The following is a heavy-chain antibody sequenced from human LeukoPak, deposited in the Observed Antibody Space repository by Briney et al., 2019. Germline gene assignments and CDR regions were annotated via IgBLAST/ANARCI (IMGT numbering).Heavy chain of an antibody. CDR1: GGSISSYY. Sequence: SETLSLTCTVSGGSISSYYWSWIRQPPGKGLEWIGYIYYSGSTNYNPSPKSRVTISVDTSKNQFSLKLSSVTAADTAVYYCARDPGLDDYGDYNWFDPWGQGTLVTVSS. J-gene: IGHJ5*02. V-gene: IGHV4-59*01. CDR3: ARDPGLDDYGDYNWFDP. D-gene: IGHD4-17*01. CDR2: IYYSGST.